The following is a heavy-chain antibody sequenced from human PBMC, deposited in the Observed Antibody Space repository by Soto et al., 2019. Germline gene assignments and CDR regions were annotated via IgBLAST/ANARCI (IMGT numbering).Heavy chain of an antibody. CDR2: INPSGGST. CDR3: ARDLQQLVYYYYGMDV. Sequence: GGSVKVSCKASGYTFTSYYMHWVRQAPGQGLEWMGIINPSGGSTSYAQKFQGRVTMTRDTSTSTVYMELSSLRSEDTAVYYCARDLQQLVYYYYGMDVWGQGTTVTVSS. D-gene: IGHD6-13*01. J-gene: IGHJ6*02. CDR1: GYTFTSYY. V-gene: IGHV1-46*01.